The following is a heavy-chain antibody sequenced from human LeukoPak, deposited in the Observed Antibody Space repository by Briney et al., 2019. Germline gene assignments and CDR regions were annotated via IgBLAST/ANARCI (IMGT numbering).Heavy chain of an antibody. CDR3: ARGLGARDY. V-gene: IGHV4-34*01. J-gene: IGHJ4*02. Sequence: PSETLSLTCAVYGGSFSGYYWSWIRQPPEKGLEWIGEINHSGSTNYNPSLKSRVTISVDTSKNQFSLKLSSVTAADTAVYYCARGLGARDYWGQGALVTVSS. CDR1: GGSFSGYY. D-gene: IGHD1-26*01. CDR2: INHSGST.